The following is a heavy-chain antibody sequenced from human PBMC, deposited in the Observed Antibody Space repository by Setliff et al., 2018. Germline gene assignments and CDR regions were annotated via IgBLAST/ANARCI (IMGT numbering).Heavy chain of an antibody. V-gene: IGHV4-38-2*02. D-gene: IGHD4-17*01. CDR1: GYSISSGHY. Sequence: ASETLSLTCTVSGYSISSGHYWGWIRQPPGKGLEWIGSISHSGSTYYNPSLRSRVTISLDTSKNQFSPKLTSVTAADTAVYYCAGGRRYDYGWDFDYWGQGTLVTV. J-gene: IGHJ4*02. CDR2: ISHSGST. CDR3: AGGRRYDYGWDFDY.